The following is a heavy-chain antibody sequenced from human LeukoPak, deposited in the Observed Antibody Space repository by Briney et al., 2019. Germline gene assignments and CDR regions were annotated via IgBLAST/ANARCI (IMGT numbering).Heavy chain of an antibody. Sequence: SVEVSCKACGGTFSSYAISWVRQAPGQGLEWMGGIIPIFGTANYAQKFQGRVTITADESTSTAYMELSSLRFEDTAVYYCARVPGSYLWFDPWGQGTLVTVSS. J-gene: IGHJ5*02. CDR1: GGTFSSYA. CDR3: ARVPGSYLWFDP. D-gene: IGHD1-26*01. CDR2: IIPIFGTA. V-gene: IGHV1-69*13.